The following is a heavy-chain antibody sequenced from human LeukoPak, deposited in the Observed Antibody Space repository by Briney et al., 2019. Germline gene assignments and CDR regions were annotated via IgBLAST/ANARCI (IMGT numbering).Heavy chain of an antibody. CDR3: AREDFWSSYYYYYYMDV. D-gene: IGHD3-3*01. CDR1: GFIFSSYS. J-gene: IGHJ6*03. V-gene: IGHV3-48*01. CDR2: VSSSSSTI. Sequence: GGSLRLSCAASGFIFSSYSMNWVRQTPGKGLEWVSYVSSSSSTIYYADSVKGRFTISRDNAKNSLYLQMNSLGAEDTAVYYCAREDFWSSYYYYYYMDVWGKGTTVTVSS.